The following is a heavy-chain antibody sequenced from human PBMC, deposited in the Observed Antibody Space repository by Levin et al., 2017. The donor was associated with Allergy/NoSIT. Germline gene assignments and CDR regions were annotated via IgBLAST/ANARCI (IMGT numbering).Heavy chain of an antibody. CDR1: RFIFSNYA. D-gene: IGHD6-19*01. Sequence: GESLKIPCAASRFIFSNYAMSWVRQAPGKGLEWISAITGSGANTYYADSVRGRFTISRDSSKNTLYLQMNSLRAEDTAVYYCAKIFTVGSGDNWFDPWGQGTLVTVSS. CDR2: ITGSGANT. V-gene: IGHV3-23*01. CDR3: AKIFTVGSGDNWFDP. J-gene: IGHJ5*02.